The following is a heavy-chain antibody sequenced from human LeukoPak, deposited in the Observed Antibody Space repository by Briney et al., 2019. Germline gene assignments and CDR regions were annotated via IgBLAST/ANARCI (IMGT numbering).Heavy chain of an antibody. CDR3: ARGKAKQQLGRWFDP. V-gene: IGHV1-46*01. CDR2: INPSGGST. CDR1: GYTFTGYY. D-gene: IGHD6-13*01. Sequence: ASVKVSCKASGYTFTGYYMHWVRQAPGQGLEWMGIINPSGGSTSYAQKFQGRVTMTRDTSTSTVYMELSSLRSEDTAVYYCARGKAKQQLGRWFDPWGQGTLVTVSS. J-gene: IGHJ5*02.